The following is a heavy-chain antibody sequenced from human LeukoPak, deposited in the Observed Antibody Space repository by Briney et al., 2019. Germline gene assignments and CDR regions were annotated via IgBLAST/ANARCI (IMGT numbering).Heavy chain of an antibody. J-gene: IGHJ4*02. CDR3: AKAPVVVTAISFDY. Sequence: GGSLRLSCAASGFTFSSYGMSWVRQAPGKGLEWVAVISYDGSNKYYADSVKGRFTISRDNSKNTLYLQMNSLRAEDTAVYYCAKAPVVVTAISFDYWGQGTLVTVSS. V-gene: IGHV3-30*18. D-gene: IGHD2-21*02. CDR2: ISYDGSNK. CDR1: GFTFSSYG.